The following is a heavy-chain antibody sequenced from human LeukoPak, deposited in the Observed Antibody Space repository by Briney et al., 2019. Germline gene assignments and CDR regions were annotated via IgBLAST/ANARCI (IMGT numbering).Heavy chain of an antibody. D-gene: IGHD5-18*01. Sequence: PGGSLRLYCTTSGFTFGDYAMNWFRQAPGKGLEWVGFIRGKAYGGTTEYAASVKGRFTISRDDSKRIAYLQMNSLKTEDTAVYYCTRGRGIQLWSIGLDVWGQGTTVTVSS. V-gene: IGHV3-49*03. CDR1: GFTFGDYA. CDR3: TRGRGIQLWSIGLDV. CDR2: IRGKAYGGTT. J-gene: IGHJ6*02.